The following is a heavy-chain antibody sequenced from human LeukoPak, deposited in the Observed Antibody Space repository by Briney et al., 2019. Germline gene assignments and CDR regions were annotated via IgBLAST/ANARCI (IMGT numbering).Heavy chain of an antibody. Sequence: GESLKISCRGSGYSFTTYWIGWVRQMPGKGLEWMGIIYPGDSDTRYSPSFQAQVTMSADKSINTAYLQWSSLKTSDTATYYCARRQGCSSTSCPPDSWGQGTLVTVSS. J-gene: IGHJ4*02. CDR2: IYPGDSDT. D-gene: IGHD2-2*01. V-gene: IGHV5-51*01. CDR3: ARRQGCSSTSCPPDS. CDR1: GYSFTTYW.